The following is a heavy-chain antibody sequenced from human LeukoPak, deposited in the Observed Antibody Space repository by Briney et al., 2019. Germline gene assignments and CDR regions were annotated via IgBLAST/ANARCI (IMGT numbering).Heavy chain of an antibody. J-gene: IGHJ3*02. CDR3: ARDLTYYDFWSGYYTGLDAFDI. Sequence: PSETLSLTCTVSGGSISSYYWSWIRQPAGKGLEWIGRICTSGSTNYNPSLKSRVTMSVDTSKNQFSLKLSSVTAADTAVYYCARDLTYYDFWSGYYTGLDAFDIWGQGTMVTVSS. V-gene: IGHV4-4*07. CDR2: ICTSGST. CDR1: GGSISSYY. D-gene: IGHD3-3*01.